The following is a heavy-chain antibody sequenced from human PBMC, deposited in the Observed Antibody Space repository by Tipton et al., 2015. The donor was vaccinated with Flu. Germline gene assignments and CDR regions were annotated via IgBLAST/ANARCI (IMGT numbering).Heavy chain of an antibody. CDR3: ARGVFYHDTSGYYYFDH. Sequence: TLSLTCTVSGGSISNDDFYWSWIRQPAGKGLEWVGRAYVTGSTYYNPSLKNRVAISIDTSRNEFSLKLTSVTAADTAVYFCARGVFYHDTSGYYYFDHWGQGTQVSVSS. J-gene: IGHJ4*02. V-gene: IGHV4-61*02. D-gene: IGHD3-22*01. CDR1: GGSISNDDFY. CDR2: AYVTGST.